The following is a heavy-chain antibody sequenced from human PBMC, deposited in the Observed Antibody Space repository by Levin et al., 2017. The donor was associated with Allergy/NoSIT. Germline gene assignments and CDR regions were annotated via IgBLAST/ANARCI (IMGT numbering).Heavy chain of an antibody. J-gene: IGHJ6*02. CDR2: IHPAGNT. CDR3: ARVRQWRIETSDYGLDV. Sequence: TPSETLSLTCAVSGGSIIGLNWWTWVRQPPEKGLEWIGEIHPAGNTNYNPSLKSRVTMSLDKSKNAVSLKVTSVTAADTAVYYCARVRQWRIETSDYGLDVWGQGTTVTVSS. D-gene: IGHD6-19*01. CDR1: GGSIIGLNW. V-gene: IGHV4-4*02.